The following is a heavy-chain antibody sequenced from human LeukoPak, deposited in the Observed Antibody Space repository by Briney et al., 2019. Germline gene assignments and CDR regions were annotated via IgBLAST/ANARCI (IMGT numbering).Heavy chain of an antibody. J-gene: IGHJ5*02. CDR3: ARGEYQLSSWFDP. D-gene: IGHD2-2*01. CDR1: GGSISSYY. Sequence: SETLSLTCTVSGGSISSYYWSWVRQPAGKGLEWIGRIYASGNTNYNPSLKGRVTMTVDTSKNQFSLKLSSVTAADTAVYYCARGEYQLSSWFDPWGQGTLVTVSS. CDR2: IYASGNT. V-gene: IGHV4-4*07.